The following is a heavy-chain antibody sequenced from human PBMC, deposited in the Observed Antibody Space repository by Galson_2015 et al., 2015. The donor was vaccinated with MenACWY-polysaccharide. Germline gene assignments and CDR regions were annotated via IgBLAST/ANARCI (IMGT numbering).Heavy chain of an antibody. CDR2: ISSGSSYT. J-gene: IGHJ4*02. D-gene: IGHD1-26*01. CDR3: ARHSEWELPDY. Sequence: RLSCAASGFTFSIYSMNWVRQAPGKGLEWVSSISSGSSYTYYADSVKGRFTISRDNAKNSLYLQMNSLRAEDTAVYYCARHSEWELPDYWGQGTLVTVSS. V-gene: IGHV3-21*01. CDR1: GFTFSIYS.